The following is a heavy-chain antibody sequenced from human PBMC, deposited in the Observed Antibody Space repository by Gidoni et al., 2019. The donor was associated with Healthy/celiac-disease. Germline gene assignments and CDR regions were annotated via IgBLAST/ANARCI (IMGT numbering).Heavy chain of an antibody. CDR3: ASFSSGWYGGDY. J-gene: IGHJ4*02. CDR1: GCTFSSHG. V-gene: IGHV3-74*01. D-gene: IGHD6-19*01. Sequence: EVQLVESGGGLVQPGGSLRLSCAAPGCTFSSHGMHWVRQAPGRGLVWVSRINSDGSSTSYADSVKGRFTISRDNAKNTLYLQMNSLRAGDTAVYYCASFSSGWYGGDYWGQGTLVTVSS. CDR2: INSDGSST.